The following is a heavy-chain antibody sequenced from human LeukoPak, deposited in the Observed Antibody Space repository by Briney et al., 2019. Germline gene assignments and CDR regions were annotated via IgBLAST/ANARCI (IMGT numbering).Heavy chain of an antibody. CDR1: GFTFSTYA. V-gene: IGHV3-64*01. D-gene: IGHD2-2*01. Sequence: PGGSLRLSCAASGFTFSTYAMHWVRQAPGKGLEYISAISSNGDSTFYANSMKGRFTISRDNSKNTLYLQMGSLRAEDMAVYYCARDRGSSDSIAYFFDRWGQGILVTVSS. J-gene: IGHJ4*02. CDR3: ARDRGSSDSIAYFFDR. CDR2: ISSNGDST.